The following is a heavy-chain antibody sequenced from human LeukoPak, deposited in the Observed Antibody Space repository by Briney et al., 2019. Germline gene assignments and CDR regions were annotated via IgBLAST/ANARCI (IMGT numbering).Heavy chain of an antibody. J-gene: IGHJ6*03. Sequence: GGSLRLSGAASGFTFSSYSMNWVRQAPGKGLEWVSSISSSSSYIYYADSVKGRFTISRDNAKNSLYLQMNSLRAEDTAVYYCARDSDSSGWLDYYMDVWGKGTTVTISS. CDR2: ISSSSSYI. CDR1: GFTFSSYS. V-gene: IGHV3-21*01. CDR3: ARDSDSSGWLDYYMDV. D-gene: IGHD6-19*01.